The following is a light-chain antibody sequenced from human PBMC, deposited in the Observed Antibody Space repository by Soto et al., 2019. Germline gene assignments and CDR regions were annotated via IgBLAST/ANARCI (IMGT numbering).Light chain of an antibody. V-gene: IGLV1-51*01. CDR2: DNN. J-gene: IGLJ2*01. Sequence: QSVLTQSPSVSAAPGQKVTISCSGSSCNIGNNYVSLYQQLPGTAPKLLIYDNNKRPSGIPDRFSGSKSGTSGTLDITGRQTGDEADYYCATWDGSLPGEVFGGGTKVTVL. CDR3: ATWDGSLPGEV. CDR1: SCNIGNNY.